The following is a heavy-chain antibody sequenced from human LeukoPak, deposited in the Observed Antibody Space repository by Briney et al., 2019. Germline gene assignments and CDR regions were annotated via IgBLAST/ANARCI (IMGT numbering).Heavy chain of an antibody. D-gene: IGHD6-19*01. CDR2: IYSSGTT. J-gene: IGHJ6*02. CDR1: GGSISNCY. V-gene: IGHV4-4*07. CDR3: ARVSPIAVAGSSHYYAMDV. Sequence: SETLSLTCNVSGGSISNCYWTWIRQPAGKGLEWIGRIYSSGTTTYNPSLKSRVAMSVDTSRNQFSLKLSSVTAADTTVYYCARVSPIAVAGSSHYYAMDVWGQGTTVTASS.